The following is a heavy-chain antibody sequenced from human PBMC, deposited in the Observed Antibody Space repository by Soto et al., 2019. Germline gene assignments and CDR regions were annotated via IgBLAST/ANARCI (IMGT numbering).Heavy chain of an antibody. CDR1: GFTFSSYW. Sequence: PGGSLRLSCAASGFTFSSYWMSWVRQAPGKGLEWVANIKRDGSEKYYVDSVKGRFTISRDNAKNSLYLQMNSLRAEDTAVYYCARGSHGTFVLYYYYYMDVWGKGTTVTVSS. V-gene: IGHV3-7*01. J-gene: IGHJ6*03. CDR3: ARGSHGTFVLYYYYYMDV. CDR2: IKRDGSEK. D-gene: IGHD3-16*01.